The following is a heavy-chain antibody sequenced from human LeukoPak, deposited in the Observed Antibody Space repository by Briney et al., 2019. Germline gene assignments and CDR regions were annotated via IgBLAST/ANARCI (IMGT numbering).Heavy chain of an antibody. Sequence: ASVKVSCKASGYTFTSYYMHWVRQAPGQGLEWMGIINPSGGSTSYAQKFQGRVTMTRDTSTSTVYMELSSLRSEDTAMYYCARNGGMPRRLDYWGQGTLVTVSS. J-gene: IGHJ4*02. CDR2: INPSGGST. CDR3: ARNGGMPRRLDY. V-gene: IGHV1-46*01. CDR1: GYTFTSYY. D-gene: IGHD3-16*01.